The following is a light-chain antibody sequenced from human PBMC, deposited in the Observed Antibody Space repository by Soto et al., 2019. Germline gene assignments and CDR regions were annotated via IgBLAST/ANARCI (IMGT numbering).Light chain of an antibody. CDR3: QQRSNSQT. CDR1: QSVSSS. Sequence: EIVLTQSPATLSLSPGERATLSCRASQSVSSSLAWYQQQPGQAPRLLIYDASNRATGIPARFSGSGSGTDFTLTISLLEPEDFAVYCCQQRSNSQTFGQGTKVEIK. V-gene: IGKV3-11*01. CDR2: DAS. J-gene: IGKJ1*01.